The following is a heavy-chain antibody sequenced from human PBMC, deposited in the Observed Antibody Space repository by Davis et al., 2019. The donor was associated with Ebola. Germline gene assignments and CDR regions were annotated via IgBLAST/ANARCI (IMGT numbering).Heavy chain of an antibody. CDR1: GGPISGYY. CDR3: SRQRGNWNDWFDP. Sequence: MPSETLSLTCKVSGGPISGYYWNWIRQSPGKGLEWIGYVHDSGSTEYNASLKGRVAILLDTSKNQFSLYLTSVTASDTAVYYCSRQRGNWNDWFDPWGQGTLVTVSS. J-gene: IGHJ5*02. V-gene: IGHV4-59*08. D-gene: IGHD1-1*01. CDR2: VHDSGST.